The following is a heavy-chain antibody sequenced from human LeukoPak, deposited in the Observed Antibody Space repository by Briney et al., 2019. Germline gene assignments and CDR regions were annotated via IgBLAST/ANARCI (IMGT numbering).Heavy chain of an antibody. CDR3: AKDARTYSSSWYVY. D-gene: IGHD6-13*01. J-gene: IGHJ4*02. CDR1: GFTFSSYA. CDR2: ISGSGGST. V-gene: IGHV3-23*01. Sequence: GGSLRLPCAASGFTFSSYAMSWVRQAPGRGLEWVSAISGSGGSTYYADSVKGRFTISRDNSKNTLYLQMNSLRAEDTAVYYCAKDARTYSSSWYVYWGQGTLVTVSS.